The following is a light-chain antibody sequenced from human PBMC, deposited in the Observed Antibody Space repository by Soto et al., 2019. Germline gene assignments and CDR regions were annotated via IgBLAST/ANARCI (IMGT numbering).Light chain of an antibody. J-gene: IGKJ4*01. V-gene: IGKV3-11*01. CDR3: QQRSNWPLT. Sequence: DIVLTQSPATLSLSPGERATLSCRASQGVSSYSAWYQQKPGQPPRLVIYEASNRATGIPVRFSGSGSGTDFTLTISSLEPEDFAVYYCQQRSNWPLTFGGGTKVEIK. CDR1: QGVSSY. CDR2: EAS.